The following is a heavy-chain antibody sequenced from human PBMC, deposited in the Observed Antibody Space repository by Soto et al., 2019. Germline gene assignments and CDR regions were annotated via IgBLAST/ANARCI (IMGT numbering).Heavy chain of an antibody. D-gene: IGHD6-13*01. Sequence: QVQLVESGGGVVQPGRSLRLSCAASGFTFSSYGMHWVRQAPGKGLEWVAVISYDGSNKYYADSVKGRFTISRDNSKNTLYLQMNSLRAEDTAVYYCAKEGQQQLVYYYYYGMDVWGQGTTVTVSS. J-gene: IGHJ6*02. V-gene: IGHV3-30*18. CDR3: AKEGQQQLVYYYYYGMDV. CDR1: GFTFSSYG. CDR2: ISYDGSNK.